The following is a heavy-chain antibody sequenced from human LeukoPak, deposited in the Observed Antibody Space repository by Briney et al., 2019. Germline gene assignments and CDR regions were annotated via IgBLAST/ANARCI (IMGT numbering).Heavy chain of an antibody. D-gene: IGHD5-18*01. Sequence: SETLSLTCTVSGGFVSSGKYYWSWIRQPPGKGLEWIGYIYYSGNINYNPSLKSRGSISADTSKNQFSLKLSSVTAADTAVYYCARDQGYTYGAFDYWGQGTLVTVSS. CDR3: ARDQGYTYGAFDY. CDR1: GGFVSSGKYY. CDR2: IYYSGNI. V-gene: IGHV4-30-4*01. J-gene: IGHJ4*02.